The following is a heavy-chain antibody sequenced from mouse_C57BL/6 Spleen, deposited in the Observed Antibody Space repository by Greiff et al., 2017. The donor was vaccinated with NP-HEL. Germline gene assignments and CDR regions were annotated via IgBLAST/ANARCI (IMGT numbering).Heavy chain of an antibody. V-gene: IGHV5-4*03. Sequence: EVKVVESGGGLVKPGGSLKLSCAASGFTFSSYAMSWVRQTPEKRLEWVATISDGGSYTYYPDNVKGRFTISRDNAKNNLYLQMSHLKSEDTAMYYCARRGTTGSWYFDVWGTGTTVTVSS. D-gene: IGHD1-1*01. CDR3: ARRGTTGSWYFDV. CDR2: ISDGGSYT. CDR1: GFTFSSYA. J-gene: IGHJ1*03.